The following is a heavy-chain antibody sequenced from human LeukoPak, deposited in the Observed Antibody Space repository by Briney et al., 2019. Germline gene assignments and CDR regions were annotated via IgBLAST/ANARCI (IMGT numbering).Heavy chain of an antibody. CDR3: ARVPSKWDNWFDP. V-gene: IGHV4-39*07. CDR1: GGSISTTGDH. CDR2: IYYLGNT. D-gene: IGHD1-26*01. J-gene: IGHJ5*02. Sequence: SETLSLTCTVSGGSISTTGDHWGWIRQSPGKGLEWISSIYYLGNTYYNPSLKSRVTISLDNSKNQFSLRLSSVTAADTAVYYCARVPSKWDNWFDPWGQGTLVTVSS.